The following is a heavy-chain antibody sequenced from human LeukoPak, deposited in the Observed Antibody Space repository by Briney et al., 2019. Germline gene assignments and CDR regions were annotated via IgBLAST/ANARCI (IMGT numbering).Heavy chain of an antibody. CDR2: ISSSGSTI. D-gene: IGHD2/OR15-2a*01. CDR3: ARDRGYYAGFDY. Sequence: GGSLRLSCAASGFTFSSYGMNWVRQAPGKGLEWVSYISSSGSTIYYADSVKGRFTISRDNAKNSLYLQMNSLRAEDTAVYYCARDRGYYAGFDYWGQGTLVTVSS. V-gene: IGHV3-48*03. J-gene: IGHJ4*02. CDR1: GFTFSSYG.